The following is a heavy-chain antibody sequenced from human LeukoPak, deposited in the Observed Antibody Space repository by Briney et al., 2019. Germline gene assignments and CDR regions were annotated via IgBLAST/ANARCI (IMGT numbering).Heavy chain of an antibody. Sequence: PGGFLRLSCAASGFTFSSYEMNWVRQAPGKGLEWVSDISSSGRIIYYADSVKGRFTISRDNTKNSLYLQMNSLRAEDTAVYYCARVSRYANDYWGQGTLVTVSS. CDR3: ARVSRYANDY. CDR1: GFTFSSYE. V-gene: IGHV3-48*03. J-gene: IGHJ4*02. CDR2: ISSSGRII. D-gene: IGHD2-2*01.